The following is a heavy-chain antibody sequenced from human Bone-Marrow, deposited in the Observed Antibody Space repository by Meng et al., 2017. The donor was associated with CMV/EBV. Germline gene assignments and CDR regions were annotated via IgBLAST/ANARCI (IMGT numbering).Heavy chain of an antibody. CDR3: ARGILWFGEFDYGMDV. D-gene: IGHD3-10*01. CDR2: MNQDGSHK. Sequence: GESLKISCVASGFTSRTYWMSWVRQAPGKGLEWVANMNQDGSHKYYVDSVKGRFTISADNAKNSLYLQMNSLRAEDTAVYYCARGILWFGEFDYGMDVWGQGTTVTVSS. J-gene: IGHJ6*02. CDR1: GFTSRTYW. V-gene: IGHV3-7*01.